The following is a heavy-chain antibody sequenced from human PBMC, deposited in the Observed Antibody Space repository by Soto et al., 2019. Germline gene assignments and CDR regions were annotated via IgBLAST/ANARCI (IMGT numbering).Heavy chain of an antibody. J-gene: IGHJ4*02. CDR2: IIPIFGTA. CDR1: GGTFSSYA. Sequence: QVQLVQSGAEVKKPGSSVKVSCKASGGTFSSYAISWVRQAPGQGLEWMGGIIPIFGTANYAQKFQGRVKITGDESKSTGYMELSRLRSEDTAVYYWARAVAGPTSPFDFWGQGTLVTVSS. V-gene: IGHV1-69*01. D-gene: IGHD6-19*01. CDR3: ARAVAGPTSPFDF.